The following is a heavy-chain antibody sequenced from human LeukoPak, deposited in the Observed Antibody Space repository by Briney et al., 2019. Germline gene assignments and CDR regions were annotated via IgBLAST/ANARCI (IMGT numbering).Heavy chain of an antibody. CDR2: IYYSGST. Sequence: PSETLSLTCTVSGGSISSYYWSWIRQPPGKGLEWIGYIYYSGSTNYNPSLKSRVTISVDTSKNQFSLKLSSVTAADTAVYYCATHNPHSKYYFDYWGQGTLVTVSA. CDR3: ATHNPHSKYYFDY. J-gene: IGHJ4*02. CDR1: GGSISSYY. V-gene: IGHV4-59*08.